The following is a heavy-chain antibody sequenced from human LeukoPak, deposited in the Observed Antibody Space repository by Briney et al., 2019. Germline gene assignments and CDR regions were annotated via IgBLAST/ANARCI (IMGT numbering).Heavy chain of an antibody. CDR1: GFTFDDYT. J-gene: IGHJ4*02. V-gene: IGHV3-43*01. Sequence: GGSLRLSCAASGFTFDDYTMHWVRQAPGKGLEWVSLISWDGGSTYYADSVKGRFTISRDNSKNSLYLQMNGLRTEDTALYCCAKGALRYDSSGRCDYWGQGTLVTVSS. D-gene: IGHD3-22*01. CDR3: AKGALRYDSSGRCDY. CDR2: ISWDGGST.